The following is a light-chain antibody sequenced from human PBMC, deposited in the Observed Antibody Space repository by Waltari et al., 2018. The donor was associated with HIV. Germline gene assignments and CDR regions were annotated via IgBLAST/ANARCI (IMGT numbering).Light chain of an antibody. V-gene: IGLV1-47*01. J-gene: IGLJ2*01. CDR2: RNS. CDR1: HSNVRNNY. Sequence: QSLLAQPRSVSGTPGQRVNISYSGSHSNVRNNYVYWYQQVPGVAPKLLIYRNSVRPSGVPDRFAGSKSGSSASLAISGLRTEEEGDYYCAAWDDRLSGRLFGGGTKVTVL. CDR3: AAWDDRLSGRL.